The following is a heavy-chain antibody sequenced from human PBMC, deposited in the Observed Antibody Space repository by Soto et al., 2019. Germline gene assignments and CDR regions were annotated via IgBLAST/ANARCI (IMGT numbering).Heavy chain of an antibody. CDR2: ISGSDGST. CDR3: AKGPGMYSDFDC. J-gene: IGHJ4*02. D-gene: IGHD2-8*01. Sequence: EVQMLESGGGLVQPGGSLRLSCAASGFTFSSYAMSWVRQAPGKGLEWVSAISGSDGSTFYADSVKGRFTISRDDSKHTLYLQMNSLRAEDTAVYYCAKGPGMYSDFDCWGQGTLVTVSS. V-gene: IGHV3-23*01. CDR1: GFTFSSYA.